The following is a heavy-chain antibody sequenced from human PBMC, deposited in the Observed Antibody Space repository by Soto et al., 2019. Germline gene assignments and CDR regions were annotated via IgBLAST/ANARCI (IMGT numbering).Heavy chain of an antibody. CDR3: ARELDRGSFYYYYYLDV. Sequence: ALVKVSCKASGYIFNTYGIAWVRQAPGQGPEWMGWISTNNGHTKYAQKLQDRVTLTTDTSTSTAYMELRSLRSDDTAVYYCARELDRGSFYYYYYLDVWGKGTTVTVSS. D-gene: IGHD3-10*01. V-gene: IGHV1-18*01. CDR1: GYIFNTYG. J-gene: IGHJ6*03. CDR2: ISTNNGHT.